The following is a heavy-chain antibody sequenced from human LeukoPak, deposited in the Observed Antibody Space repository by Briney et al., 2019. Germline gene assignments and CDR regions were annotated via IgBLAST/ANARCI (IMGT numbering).Heavy chain of an antibody. V-gene: IGHV3-7*04. CDR1: GFTFSSYW. CDR2: IKQDGSEK. Sequence: GGSLRVSCAASGFTFSSYWMSWVRQAPGKGLEWVANIKQDGSEKYYVDSVKGRFTMSRDNAKNSVYLQMSSLRDEDTAVYYCAGASWFGEWVRWGQGTLVTVSS. CDR3: AGASWFGEWVR. J-gene: IGHJ4*02. D-gene: IGHD3-10*01.